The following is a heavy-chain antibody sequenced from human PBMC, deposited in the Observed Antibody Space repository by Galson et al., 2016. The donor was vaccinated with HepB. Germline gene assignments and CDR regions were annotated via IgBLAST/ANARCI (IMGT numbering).Heavy chain of an antibody. CDR2: INTGNGNT. J-gene: IGHJ6*02. Sequence: SVKVSCKASGYSFTTYTMHWVRQAPGQRLEWMGWINTGNGNTKYSQKFQDRVTITKDTSPSTAYMELSSLKSEDTAVYYCAKVLGGSPYYYAMDVWGQGTTVIVSS. D-gene: IGHD3-16*01. CDR3: AKVLGGSPYYYAMDV. V-gene: IGHV1-3*04. CDR1: GYSFTTYT.